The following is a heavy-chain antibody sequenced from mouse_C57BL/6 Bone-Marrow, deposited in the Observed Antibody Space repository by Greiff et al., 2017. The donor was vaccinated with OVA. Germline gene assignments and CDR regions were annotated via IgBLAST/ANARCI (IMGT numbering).Heavy chain of an antibody. CDR1: GFNIKDDY. V-gene: IGHV14-4*01. CDR2: IDPENGDT. CDR3: TFYYGSSYDYAMDY. Sequence: VQLKESGAELVRPGASVKLSCTASGFNIKDDYMHWVKQRPEQGLEWIGWIDPENGDTEYASKFQGKATITADTSSNTAYLPLSSLTSEDTAVYYCTFYYGSSYDYAMDYWGQGTSVTVSS. D-gene: IGHD1-1*01. J-gene: IGHJ4*01.